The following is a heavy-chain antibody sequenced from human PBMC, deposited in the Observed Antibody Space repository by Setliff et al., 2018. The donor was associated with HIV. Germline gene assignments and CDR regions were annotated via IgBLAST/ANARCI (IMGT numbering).Heavy chain of an antibody. CDR1: GFTFSRYT. CDR2: ITSSSSNI. Sequence: GESLKISCAASGFTFSRYTMNWVRQAPGKGLEWVSSITSSSSNIYYADSVKGRFTISRDNAKNLLYLLLNTLRADDTAVYYCARAGHFDWLLPFDYWGQGTLVTVSS. J-gene: IGHJ4*02. CDR3: ARAGHFDWLLPFDY. D-gene: IGHD3-9*01. V-gene: IGHV3-21*01.